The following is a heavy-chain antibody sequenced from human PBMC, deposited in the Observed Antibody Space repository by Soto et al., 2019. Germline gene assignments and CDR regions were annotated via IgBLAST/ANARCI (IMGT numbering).Heavy chain of an antibody. CDR3: ARHHVVVAARIGWFDP. D-gene: IGHD2-15*01. J-gene: IGHJ5*02. Sequence: SETLSLTCTVSGGSISSSSYYWGWIRQPPGKGLEWIGSIYYSGSTYYNPSLKSRVTISVDTSKNQFSLKLSSVTAADTAVYYCARHHVVVAARIGWFDPWGQGTLVTVSS. CDR2: IYYSGST. CDR1: GGSISSSSYY. V-gene: IGHV4-39*01.